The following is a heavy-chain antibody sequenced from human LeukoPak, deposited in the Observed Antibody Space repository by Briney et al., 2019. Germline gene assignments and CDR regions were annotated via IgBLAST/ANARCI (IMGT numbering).Heavy chain of an antibody. CDR3: ARFMIVVVTIDY. CDR1: GGSISSSDYY. CDR2: IYYSGST. V-gene: IGHV4-30-4*01. Sequence: SQTQSLTCTVSGGSISSSDYYWSWIRQPPGKGLEWIGYIYYSGSTYYNPSLKSRVTISVDTSKNQFSLKLSSVTAADTAVYYCARFMIVVVTIDYWGQGTLVTVSS. J-gene: IGHJ4*02. D-gene: IGHD3-22*01.